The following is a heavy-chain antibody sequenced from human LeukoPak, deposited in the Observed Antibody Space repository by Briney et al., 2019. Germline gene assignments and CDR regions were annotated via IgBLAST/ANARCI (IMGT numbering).Heavy chain of an antibody. CDR3: AGFFYDNSNAAFDI. D-gene: IGHD3-22*01. J-gene: IGHJ3*02. V-gene: IGHV1-69*01. CDR1: GGTFSNYDFTFTSYA. Sequence: SVKVSCKASGGTFSNYDFTFTSYAITWVRQAPGQGLEWMGGIIPIYGRADYPQKFQGRVTITADESTRTVTMQLSSLRSEDRAVYYCAGFFYDNSNAAFDIWGQGTVVTVS. CDR2: IIPIYGRA.